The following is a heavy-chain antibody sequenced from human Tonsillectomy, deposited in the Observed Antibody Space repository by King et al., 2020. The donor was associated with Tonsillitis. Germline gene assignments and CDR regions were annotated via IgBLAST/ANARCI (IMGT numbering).Heavy chain of an antibody. D-gene: IGHD1-26*01. CDR1: EFTFSSYG. CDR3: ARVGEAYYYYMDV. J-gene: IGHJ6*03. V-gene: IGHV3-33*08. Sequence: VQLVESGGGVVQPGRSLRLSCAASEFTFSSYGMHWVRQAPGKGLEWVAVIWYDGSSKYYADSVKGRFTISRDNSKNTLYLQMNSLRAEDTAVYYCARVGEAYYYYMDVWGKGTTVTVSS. CDR2: IWYDGSSK.